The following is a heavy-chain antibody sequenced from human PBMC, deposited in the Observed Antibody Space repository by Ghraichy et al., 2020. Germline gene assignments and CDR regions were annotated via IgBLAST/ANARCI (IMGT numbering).Heavy chain of an antibody. CDR1: GGSISSYY. J-gene: IGHJ4*02. D-gene: IGHD5-12*01. CDR2: MYISGTT. Sequence: SETLSLTCSVSGGSISSYYWTWIRQPANKGLEWIGRMYISGTTKYNPSLQGRVAMSVDTSKNQFSLRVSSVTAADTAVYYCARAQGYDYLDSWGQGTLVTVSS. CDR3: ARAQGYDYLDS. V-gene: IGHV4-4*07.